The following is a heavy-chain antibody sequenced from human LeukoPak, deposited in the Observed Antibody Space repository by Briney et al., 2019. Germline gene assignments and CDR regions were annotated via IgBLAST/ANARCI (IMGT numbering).Heavy chain of an antibody. CDR1: GFTFDDYG. CDR3: AKNGDRGAYCSGGTCYPYYYYYMDV. V-gene: IGHV3-7*03. CDR2: IKQDVTEK. D-gene: IGHD2-15*01. J-gene: IGHJ6*03. Sequence: GGSLRLSCAASGFTFDDYGMSWVRQAPGKGLEWVAYIKQDVTEKYYVDSVKGRFSISRDNAKNSLYLQMNSLRAEDTAIYYCAKNGDRGAYCSGGTCYPYYYYYMDVWGKGTTVTISS.